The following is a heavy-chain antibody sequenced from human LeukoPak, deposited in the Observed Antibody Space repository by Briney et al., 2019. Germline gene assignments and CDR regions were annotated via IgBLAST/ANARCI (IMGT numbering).Heavy chain of an antibody. D-gene: IGHD2-2*01. Sequence: GASVKVSCKASGYTFTSYYMHWVRQAPGQGLEWMGIINPSGGSTSYAQKFQGRVTMTRDTSTSTVYMELSRLRSDDTAVYYCARRLYCSSTSCSGKVFDYWGQGTLVTVSS. CDR2: INPSGGST. V-gene: IGHV1-46*01. J-gene: IGHJ4*02. CDR1: GYTFTSYY. CDR3: ARRLYCSSTSCSGKVFDY.